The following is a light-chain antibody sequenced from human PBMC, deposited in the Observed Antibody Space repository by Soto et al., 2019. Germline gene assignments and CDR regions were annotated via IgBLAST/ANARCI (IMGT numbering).Light chain of an antibody. V-gene: IGKV3-11*01. CDR3: QQRRTWPT. Sequence: EIVLTQSPATLSLSPGERATLSCRASQSVNSFLAWYQHKPGQAHRLLISDASNRATGIPARFSGSGSGTDFTLTISRLEPEDFADYCWQQRRTWPTFGPGTKVDIK. CDR2: DAS. J-gene: IGKJ3*01. CDR1: QSVNSF.